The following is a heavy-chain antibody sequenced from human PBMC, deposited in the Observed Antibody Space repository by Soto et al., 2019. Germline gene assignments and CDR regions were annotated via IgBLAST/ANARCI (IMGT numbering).Heavy chain of an antibody. D-gene: IGHD6-19*01. J-gene: IGHJ4*02. Sequence: ASVKDSCKASGYTFTSYAMHWVRQAPGQRLEWMGRINAGNGNTKYSQKFQGRVTITRDTSASTAYMELSSLRSEDTAVYYCARDWQSLRSYYFDYWGQGTLVTVSS. CDR1: GYTFTSYA. V-gene: IGHV1-3*01. CDR3: ARDWQSLRSYYFDY. CDR2: INAGNGNT.